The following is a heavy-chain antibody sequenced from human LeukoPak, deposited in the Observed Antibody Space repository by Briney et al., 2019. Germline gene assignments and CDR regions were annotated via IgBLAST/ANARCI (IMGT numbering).Heavy chain of an antibody. CDR3: AKDSSIEGYQHKDY. D-gene: IGHD2-2*01. CDR2: ISGSGGST. CDR1: GFTFGSYA. Sequence: GGSLRLSCAASGFTFGSYAMSWVRQAPGKGLEWVSVISGSGGSTDYADSVKGRFTISRDNSKNTLYLQMNSLRAEDTAVYYCAKDSSIEGYQHKDYWGQGTLVTVSS. J-gene: IGHJ4*02. V-gene: IGHV3-23*01.